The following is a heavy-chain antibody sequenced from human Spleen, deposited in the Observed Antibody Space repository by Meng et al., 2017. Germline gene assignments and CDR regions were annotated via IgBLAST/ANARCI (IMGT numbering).Heavy chain of an antibody. V-gene: IGHV3-21*01. CDR1: GFTFSSYS. J-gene: IGHJ4*02. CDR2: ISSSTT. Sequence: EVQRVESGGGLVKPGGSLRLSCAASGFTFSSYSMNWVRQAPGKGLEWVASISSSTTYADSVKGRFTISRDNAKNSLYLQMNSLRVEDTAMYYCARGRVVVTAAPSDYWGQGTLVTVSS. D-gene: IGHD2-15*01. CDR3: ARGRVVVTAAPSDY.